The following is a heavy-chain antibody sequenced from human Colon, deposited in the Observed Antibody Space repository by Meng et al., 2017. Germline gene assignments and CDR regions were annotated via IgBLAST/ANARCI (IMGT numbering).Heavy chain of an antibody. V-gene: IGHV4-4*02. CDR2: TSHSGST. CDR3: ASSDYYRSDY. Sequence: QGKLQESGPGLVKPSEPLSLTCAVSGGSISRSDWWSWVRQPPGKGLEWIGETSHSGSTNYSPSLKSRVTISLDKSKNQLSLKLNSVTAADTAVYYCASSDYYRSDYWGQGTLVTVSS. CDR1: GGSISRSDW. J-gene: IGHJ4*02. D-gene: IGHD3-22*01.